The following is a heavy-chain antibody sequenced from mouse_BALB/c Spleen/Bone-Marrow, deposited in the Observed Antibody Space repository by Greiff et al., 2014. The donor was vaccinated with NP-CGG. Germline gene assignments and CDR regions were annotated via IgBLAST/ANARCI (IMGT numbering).Heavy chain of an antibody. CDR2: IWADGST. D-gene: IGHD1-2*01. J-gene: IGHJ4*01. CDR1: GFSLTNYG. V-gene: IGHV2-9*02. Sequence: QVQLQQSGPGLVAPSQSLSITCTVSGFSLTNYGVHWVRQPQGKGLEWLGVIWADGSTNYNSALMSRLSISKDNSKSQVFFKMNSLQTDDTAMYHCARITTATGAMDYWGQGTSVTVSS. CDR3: ARITTATGAMDY.